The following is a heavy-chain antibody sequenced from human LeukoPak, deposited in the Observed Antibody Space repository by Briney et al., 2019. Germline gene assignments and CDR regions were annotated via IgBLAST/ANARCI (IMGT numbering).Heavy chain of an antibody. CDR2: ISSSSSTI. D-gene: IGHD6-19*01. V-gene: IGHV3-48*04. CDR1: GFTFSSYS. CDR3: ARAPVAGEGYFDY. Sequence: GGSLRLSCAASGFTFSSYSMNWVRQTPGKGLEWVSYISSSSSTIYYADSVKGRFTISRDNAKNSLYLQMNSLRAEDTAVYYCARAPVAGEGYFDYWGQGTLVTVSS. J-gene: IGHJ4*02.